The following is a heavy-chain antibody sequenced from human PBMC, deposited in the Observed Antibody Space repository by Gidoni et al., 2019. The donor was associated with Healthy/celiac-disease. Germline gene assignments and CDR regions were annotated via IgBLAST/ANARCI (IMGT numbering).Heavy chain of an antibody. V-gene: IGHV4-61*02. Sequence: QVQLQESGPGLVKPSQTLSLTCTVSGVSISSGSYYWSWIRQPAGKGLEWIGRIYTSGSTNYNPSLKSRVTISVDTSKNQFSLKLSSVTAADTAVYYCARDRHQLAGGGGRSSDYYYYYMDVWGKGTTVTVSS. CDR2: IYTSGST. CDR1: GVSISSGSYY. J-gene: IGHJ6*03. D-gene: IGHD6-13*01. CDR3: ARDRHQLAGGGGRSSDYYYYYMDV.